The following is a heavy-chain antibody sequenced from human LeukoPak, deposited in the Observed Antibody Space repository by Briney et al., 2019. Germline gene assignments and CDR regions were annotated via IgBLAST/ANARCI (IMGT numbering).Heavy chain of an antibody. V-gene: IGHV3-23*01. Sequence: GGSLRLSCAASGFIFSSYAMTWVRQAPGKGLEWVPGISGSGGATYYADSVKGRFTISRDKSKNTLYLQMNSLRPEDTAVYYCAKDLGDYTSSWSMYNWFDPWGQGTLVTVSS. CDR3: AKDLGDYTSSWSMYNWFDP. D-gene: IGHD6-13*01. CDR1: GFIFSSYA. J-gene: IGHJ5*02. CDR2: ISGSGGAT.